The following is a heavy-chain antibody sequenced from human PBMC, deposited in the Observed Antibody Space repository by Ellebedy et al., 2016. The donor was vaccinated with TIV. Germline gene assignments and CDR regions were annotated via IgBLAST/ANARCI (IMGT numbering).Heavy chain of an antibody. CDR2: MNPDSANT. CDR1: GYTFTNYD. V-gene: IGHV1-8*01. J-gene: IGHJ6*03. Sequence: ASVKVSXXASGYTFTNYDINWVRQAPGQGLECMGWMNPDSANTGYAQKFQGRVTMIRDTTTLTTYLELRNLRSDDTAVYYCARINLYYYNMDVWGKGTTVTVSS. CDR3: ARINLYYYNMDV.